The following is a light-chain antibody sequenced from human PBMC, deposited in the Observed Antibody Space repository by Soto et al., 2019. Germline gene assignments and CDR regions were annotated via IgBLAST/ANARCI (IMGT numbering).Light chain of an antibody. V-gene: IGLV2-14*01. CDR2: EVS. J-gene: IGLJ1*01. CDR3: SSYTSSSTLYV. Sequence: HCGLTDSDTVSGAAGQSVTISGTRTSLDGGGYHYVSCDQQHTGKDPKLMSYEVSNRPSGVSNRVSGSKSGNTASLTISGLQAEDEADYYCSSYTSSSTLYVFGTGTKVTVL. CDR1: SLDGGGYHY.